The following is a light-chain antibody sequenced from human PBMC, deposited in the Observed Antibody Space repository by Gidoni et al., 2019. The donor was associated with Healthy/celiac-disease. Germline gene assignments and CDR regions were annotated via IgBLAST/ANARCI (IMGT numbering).Light chain of an antibody. CDR2: ATS. CDR3: QQSYSTPWT. V-gene: IGKV1-39*01. J-gene: IGKJ1*01. Sequence: DIQMTQSPSSLSASVGDRVIIICRASQSISNYLNWYQQKPGKVPNLLIYATSSLQSGVPARFSGSGSGTDFTLTISSLQPEDFATYYCQQSYSTPWTFGQXTKVEIK. CDR1: QSISNY.